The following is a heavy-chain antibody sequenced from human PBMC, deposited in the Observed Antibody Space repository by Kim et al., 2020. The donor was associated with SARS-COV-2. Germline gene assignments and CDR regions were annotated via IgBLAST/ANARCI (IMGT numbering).Heavy chain of an antibody. CDR1: GGSISSYY. D-gene: IGHD3-10*01. J-gene: IGHJ5*02. CDR3: ARDQRPWFGEDGFDP. CDR2: IYYSGST. Sequence: SETLSLTCTVSGGSISSYYWSWIRQPPGKGLEWIGYIYYSGSTNYNPSLKSRVTISVDTSKNQFSLKLSSVTAADTAVYYCARDQRPWFGEDGFDPWGQGTLVTVSS. V-gene: IGHV4-59*13.